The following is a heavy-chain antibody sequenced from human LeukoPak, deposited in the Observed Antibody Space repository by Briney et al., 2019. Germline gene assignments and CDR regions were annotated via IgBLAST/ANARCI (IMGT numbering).Heavy chain of an antibody. CDR2: IYYSGST. V-gene: IGHV4-59*01. CDR3: ARGGSLVGATPHDAFDI. J-gene: IGHJ3*02. CDR1: AAPITSYY. D-gene: IGHD1-26*01. Sequence: SETLSLTCTVSAAPITSYYWSWIRQPPGKGLEWIGYIYYSGSTNYNPSLKSRVAISVDTSKNQVSLRLSSVTAADTAVYYCARGGSLVGATPHDAFDIWGQGTVVTVS.